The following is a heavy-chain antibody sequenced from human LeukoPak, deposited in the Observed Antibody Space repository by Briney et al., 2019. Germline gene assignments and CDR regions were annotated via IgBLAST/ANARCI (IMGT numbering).Heavy chain of an antibody. CDR2: ISYDGSNK. Sequence: GGSLRLSCAASGFTFSSYGMHWVRQAPGKGLEWVAVISYDGSNKYYADSVKGRFTISRDNSKNTLYLQMNSLRAEDTAVYYCAKDRALAAAGTFDYWGQGTLSPSPQ. V-gene: IGHV3-30*18. CDR3: AKDRALAAAGTFDY. J-gene: IGHJ4*02. CDR1: GFTFSSYG. D-gene: IGHD6-13*01.